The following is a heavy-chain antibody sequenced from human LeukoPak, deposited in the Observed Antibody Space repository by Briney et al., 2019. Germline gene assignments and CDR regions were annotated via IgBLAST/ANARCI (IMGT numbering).Heavy chain of an antibody. D-gene: IGHD6-13*01. J-gene: IGHJ5*02. CDR2: IYFSGTT. CDR3: ARRRAEGGSNGHYNWFDP. CDR1: GGSITQTNY. Sequence: PSGTLSLTCDVSGGSITQTNYWTWVRQPPGKGLEWIGYIYFSGTTKYNPSLESRVTISVDTSKNQFSLKLSSVTAADTAVYYCARRRAEGGSNGHYNWFDPWGQGILVTASS. V-gene: IGHV4-59*08.